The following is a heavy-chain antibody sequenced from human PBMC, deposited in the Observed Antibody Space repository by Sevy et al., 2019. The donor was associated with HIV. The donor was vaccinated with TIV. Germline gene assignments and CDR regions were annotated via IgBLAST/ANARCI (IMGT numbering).Heavy chain of an antibody. CDR3: IRSRLLGYTAMVPDY. V-gene: IGHV3-49*04. J-gene: IGHJ4*02. CDR1: RFTLGDYA. CDR2: MRSKAFAGTT. Sequence: GGSLRLSCTTSRFTLGDYAMSWVRQAPGKGLEWVGFMRSKAFAGTTEYAASVKGRFTISTDDSKASAHLQMNSLRTEDTGVYYCIRSRLLGYTAMVPDYWGQGTLVTVSS. D-gene: IGHD5-18*01.